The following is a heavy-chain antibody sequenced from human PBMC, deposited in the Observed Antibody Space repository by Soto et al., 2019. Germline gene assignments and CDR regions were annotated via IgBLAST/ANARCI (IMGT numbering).Heavy chain of an antibody. V-gene: IGHV1-69*02. CDR1: GGTFSSYT. Sequence: ASVKVSCKASGGTFSSYTVSWVRQAPGQGLEWMGRIIPILGIANYAQKFQGRVTITADKSTSTAYMELSSLRSEDTAVYYCARVNRIGYCSGGSCYSGAFDIWGQGTMVTVSS. CDR3: ARVNRIGYCSGGSCYSGAFDI. D-gene: IGHD2-15*01. J-gene: IGHJ3*02. CDR2: IIPILGIA.